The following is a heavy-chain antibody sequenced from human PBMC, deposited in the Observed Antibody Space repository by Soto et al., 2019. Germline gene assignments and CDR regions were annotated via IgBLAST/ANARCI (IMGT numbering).Heavy chain of an antibody. CDR2: IIPTIGTT. D-gene: IGHD3-3*01. J-gene: IGHJ6*02. CDR3: ATAPRVGVTRVYCMDV. CDR1: GDTFSDDA. Sequence: GASVKVSLKASGDTFSDDAISWVRQAPGQGLEWMGGIIPTIGTTKYAQKFQGRVTITADESTSTAYMELSSLRSDDTAVYYCATAPRVGVTRVYCMDVWGQGTTVTVSS. V-gene: IGHV1-69*13.